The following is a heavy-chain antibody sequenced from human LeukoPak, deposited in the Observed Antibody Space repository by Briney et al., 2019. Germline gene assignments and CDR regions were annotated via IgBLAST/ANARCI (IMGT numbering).Heavy chain of an antibody. V-gene: IGHV4-34*01. CDR2: INQSGST. Sequence: SETLSLTCAVYGGSLSGFYWSWIRQSPGKGLEWIGEINQSGSTNYNPSLKSRVTISVDTSKNQFSLKLSSVTAADTAVYYCARGYCSGGSCYSSYYYSYMDVWGKGTTVTVSS. CDR3: ARGYCSGGSCYSSYYYSYMDV. CDR1: GGSLSGFY. D-gene: IGHD2-15*01. J-gene: IGHJ6*03.